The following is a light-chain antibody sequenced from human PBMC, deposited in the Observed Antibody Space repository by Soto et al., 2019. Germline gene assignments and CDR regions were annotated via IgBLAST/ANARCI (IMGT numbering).Light chain of an antibody. CDR1: SSNIGSNS. V-gene: IGLV1-47*02. J-gene: IGLJ1*01. Sequence: QSVLTQPPSASGTPGQRVTISCSGSSSNIGSNSVYWYQHLPGTAPKLLIYTNNQRPSGVPDRFSGSKSGTSASLAISGLRSEDEADYCCASWDGSLSGHVFGTGTKLTVL. CDR2: TNN. CDR3: ASWDGSLSGHV.